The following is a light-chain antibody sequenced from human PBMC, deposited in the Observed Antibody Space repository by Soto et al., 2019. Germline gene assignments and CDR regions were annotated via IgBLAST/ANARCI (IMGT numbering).Light chain of an antibody. CDR1: TSNIGGNT. Sequence: QSVLTQPPSASATPGQRVTISCSGSTSNIGGNTVSWYQQLPGTAPKLLIYSNHQRPSGVPDRFSGSKSGTSASLAINGLQPEDEADYYCAAWDDSLNGWVFGGGTKLTVL. CDR3: AAWDDSLNGWV. CDR2: SNH. J-gene: IGLJ3*02. V-gene: IGLV1-44*01.